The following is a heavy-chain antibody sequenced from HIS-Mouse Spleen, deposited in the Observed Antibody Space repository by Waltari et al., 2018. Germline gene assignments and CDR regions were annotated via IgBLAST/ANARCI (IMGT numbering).Heavy chain of an antibody. D-gene: IGHD6-13*01. V-gene: IGHV3-23*01. CDR1: GFTFSSYA. CDR2: ISGSGGST. J-gene: IGHJ4*02. CDR3: AKGGRPYSSSWYDY. Sequence: EVQLLESGGGLVQPGGSLRLSCAASGFTFSSYAMSGVRQAPGKGLEWVSAISGSGGSTYYADSVKGRFTISRDNSKNTLYLQMNSLRAEDTAVYYCAKGGRPYSSSWYDYWGQGTLVTVSS.